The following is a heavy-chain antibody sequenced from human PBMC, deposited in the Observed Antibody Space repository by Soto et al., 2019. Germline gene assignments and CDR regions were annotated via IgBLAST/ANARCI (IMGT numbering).Heavy chain of an antibody. Sequence: QGQLVESGGGVVQPGRSLRLSCAASGFTFSSYAMHWVRQAPGKGLEWVAVISYDGSNKYYADSVKGRFTISRDNSKDTVYLQMNSLRAEDTAVYYCARDFSMVVVAPGYWGQGTLVTVSS. CDR3: ARDFSMVVVAPGY. J-gene: IGHJ4*02. D-gene: IGHD2-15*01. CDR2: ISYDGSNK. CDR1: GFTFSSYA. V-gene: IGHV3-30-3*01.